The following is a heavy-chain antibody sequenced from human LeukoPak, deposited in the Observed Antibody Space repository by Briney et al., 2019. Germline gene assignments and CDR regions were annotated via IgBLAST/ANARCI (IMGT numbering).Heavy chain of an antibody. J-gene: IGHJ4*02. CDR3: ARLGNKPDTTGYRPLDY. CDR2: IKQDGSEE. D-gene: IGHD3-22*01. V-gene: IGHV3-7*01. Sequence: GGSLRLSCAASGFTFSSYAMSWVRQAPGKGLEWVANIKQDGSEENYVDSVKGRFTISRDNAKDSLSLQMNSLRVEDTAVYYCARLGNKPDTTGYRPLDYWGQGTLVPVSS. CDR1: GFTFSSYA.